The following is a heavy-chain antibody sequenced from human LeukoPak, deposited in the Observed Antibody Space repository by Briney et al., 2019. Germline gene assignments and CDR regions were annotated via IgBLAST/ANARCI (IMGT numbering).Heavy chain of an antibody. CDR2: IYYSGST. Sequence: SETLSLTCTVSGGSISNYYWSWIRQPPGKGLEWIGNIYYSGSTNYNPSFKSRVTMSVGTSKIQFSLKLGSVTAADTAVYYCARAGRWEGRPHAFDIWGQGTMVAVSS. CDR1: GGSISNYY. J-gene: IGHJ3*02. D-gene: IGHD1-26*01. V-gene: IGHV4-59*01. CDR3: ARAGRWEGRPHAFDI.